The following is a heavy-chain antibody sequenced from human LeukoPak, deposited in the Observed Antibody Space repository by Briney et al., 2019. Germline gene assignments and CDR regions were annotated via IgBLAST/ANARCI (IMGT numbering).Heavy chain of an antibody. J-gene: IGHJ4*02. Sequence: ASVKVSCKASGYTFTGYYMHWVRQAPGQGLEWMGWINPNSGGTNYAQKFQGRVTMTRDTSTSTVYMELSSLRSEDTAVYYCASMGYYYYHFDYWGQGTLVTVSS. CDR3: ASMGYYYYHFDY. CDR1: GYTFTGYY. D-gene: IGHD3-22*01. CDR2: INPNSGGT. V-gene: IGHV1-2*02.